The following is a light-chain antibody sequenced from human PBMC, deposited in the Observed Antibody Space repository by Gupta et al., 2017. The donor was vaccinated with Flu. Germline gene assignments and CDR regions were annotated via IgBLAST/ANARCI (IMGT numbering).Light chain of an antibody. CDR2: GAS. CDR3: QQYNNWYT. J-gene: IGKJ2*01. V-gene: IGKV3-15*01. CDR1: QSVSSN. Sequence: SPATLSVAPGERATLSCRASQSVSSNLAWYQQKPGLAPRPLIYGASTRTAGIPARFSGSGSGTEFTLTISSLQSEDFAVYYCQQYNNWYTFGQGTKLEIK.